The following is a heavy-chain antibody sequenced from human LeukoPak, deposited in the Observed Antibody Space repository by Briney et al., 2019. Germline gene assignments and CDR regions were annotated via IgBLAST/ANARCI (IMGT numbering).Heavy chain of an antibody. Sequence: SETLSLTCTVSGYSISSGYYWGWIRQPPGKGLEWIGSINHSGSTYYNPSLKSRVTISVDTSKNQFSLKLSSVTAADTAVYYCALTESGYSYGPWGQGTLVTVPS. CDR1: GYSISSGYY. CDR3: ALTESGYSYGP. D-gene: IGHD5-18*01. V-gene: IGHV4-38-2*02. CDR2: INHSGST. J-gene: IGHJ5*02.